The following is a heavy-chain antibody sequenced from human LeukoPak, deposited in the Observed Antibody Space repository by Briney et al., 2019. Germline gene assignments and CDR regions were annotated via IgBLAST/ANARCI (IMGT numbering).Heavy chain of an antibody. CDR1: GFTLSTYA. CDR2: IIGSGANT. J-gene: IGHJ4*02. V-gene: IGHV3-23*01. CDR3: AKERAGYTNPYYFDY. D-gene: IGHD3-16*02. Sequence: GGCLRLACAASGFTLSTYAISWVRQAPGKGLGWVSTIIGSGANTYYADSVRGRFPISRDNSKNTLYLHMNSLRAEDTAVYYCAKERAGYTNPYYFDYWGQGTLVTVSS.